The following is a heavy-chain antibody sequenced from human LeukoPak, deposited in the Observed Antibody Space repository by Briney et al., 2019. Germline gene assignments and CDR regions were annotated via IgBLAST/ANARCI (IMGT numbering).Heavy chain of an antibody. CDR2: IYHSGST. J-gene: IGHJ4*02. CDR3: ARLRPWGCTNGVCYEDY. Sequence: SETLSLTCTVSGGSISSGGYYWSWIRQPPGKGLEWIGYIYHSGSTYYNPSLKSRVTISVDRSKNQFSLKPSSVTAADTAVYYCARLRPWGCTNGVCYEDYWGQGTLVTVSS. CDR1: GGSISSGGYY. D-gene: IGHD2-8*01. V-gene: IGHV4-30-2*01.